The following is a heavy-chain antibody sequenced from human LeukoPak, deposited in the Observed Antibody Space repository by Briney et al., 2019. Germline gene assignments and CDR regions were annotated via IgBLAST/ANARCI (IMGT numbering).Heavy chain of an antibody. CDR1: GYTFADYY. CDR3: ATGRYFDWFAFDY. CDR2: FDPEDGET. D-gene: IGHD3-9*01. V-gene: IGHV1-24*01. Sequence: ASVKVSCKVSGYTFADYYIHWVRQAPGKGLEWMGGFDPEDGETIYAQKFQGRVTMTEDTSTDTAYMELSSLRSEDTAVYYCATGRYFDWFAFDYWGQGTLVTVSS. J-gene: IGHJ4*02.